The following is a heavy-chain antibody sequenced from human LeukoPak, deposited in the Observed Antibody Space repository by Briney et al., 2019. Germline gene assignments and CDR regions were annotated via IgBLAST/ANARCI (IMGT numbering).Heavy chain of an antibody. CDR3: ARVVPAANWFDP. J-gene: IGHJ5*02. D-gene: IGHD2-2*01. CDR1: GFTFSSYG. Sequence: PGGSLRLSCAASGFTFSSYGMSWVRQAPGKGLEWVSAISGSGGSTYYADSVKGRFTISRDNSKNTLYLQMNSLRAEDTAVYYCARVVPAANWFDPWGQGTLVTVSS. CDR2: ISGSGGST. V-gene: IGHV3-23*01.